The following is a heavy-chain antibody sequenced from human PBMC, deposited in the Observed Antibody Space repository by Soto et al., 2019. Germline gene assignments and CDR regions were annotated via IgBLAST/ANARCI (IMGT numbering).Heavy chain of an antibody. J-gene: IGHJ4*02. CDR3: ASGRGYDILTGYYPDFDY. D-gene: IGHD3-9*01. V-gene: IGHV3-9*01. CDR2: ISWNSGSI. CDR1: GFTFDDYT. Sequence: GGSLRLSCAASGFTFDDYTMHWVRQAPGRGLQWVSGISWNSGSIGYADSVKGRFTISRDNAKKSLYLQMNSLRAEDTALYYCASGRGYDILTGYYPDFDYWGQGALVTVSS.